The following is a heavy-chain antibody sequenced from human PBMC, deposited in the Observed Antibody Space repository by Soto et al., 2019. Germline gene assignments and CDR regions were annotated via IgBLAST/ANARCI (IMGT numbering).Heavy chain of an antibody. J-gene: IGHJ4*02. V-gene: IGHV1-3*01. D-gene: IGHD2-21*01. CDR2: INAGNGYT. Sequence: ASVKVSCKASGYTFTTLAMHWVRQAPGQRLEWMGYINAGNGYTKYSQNFQGRVTITRDTLASTAYMELSSLRSEDTAVYYCASQYCGVSCSDDYWGQGTLVTVSS. CDR3: ASQYCGVSCSDDY. CDR1: GYTFTTLA.